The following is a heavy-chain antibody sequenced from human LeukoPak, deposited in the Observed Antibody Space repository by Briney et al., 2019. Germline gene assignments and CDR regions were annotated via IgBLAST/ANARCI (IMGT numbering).Heavy chain of an antibody. CDR3: AKDALDSSSGDY. CDR1: GFTVSSNY. J-gene: IGHJ4*02. V-gene: IGHV3-53*01. CDR2: MYSDGTT. Sequence: GGSLRLSCAASGFTVSSNYMNWVRQAPGKGLEWVSVMYSDGTTKYADSVKGRFTISRDNSKNTLYLQMNSLRAEDTAVYYCAKDALDSSSGDYWGQGTLVTVSS. D-gene: IGHD6-6*01.